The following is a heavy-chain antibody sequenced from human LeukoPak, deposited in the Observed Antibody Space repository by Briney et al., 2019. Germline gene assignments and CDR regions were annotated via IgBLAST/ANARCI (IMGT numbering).Heavy chain of an antibody. D-gene: IGHD6-19*01. Sequence: PSETLSLTCTVSGGSISSYYWSYIRQPAGKGLEWIGRIHTSGSTNYNPSLKSRVTMSIDTSKNQFSLNLNSVTAADTAVYYCARSSCGWFPFDYWGQGTLVTVSS. CDR1: GGSISSYY. CDR3: ARSSCGWFPFDY. V-gene: IGHV4-4*07. CDR2: IHTSGST. J-gene: IGHJ4*02.